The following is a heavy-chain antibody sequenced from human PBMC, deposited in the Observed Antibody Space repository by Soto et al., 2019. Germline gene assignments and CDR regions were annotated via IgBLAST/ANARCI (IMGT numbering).Heavy chain of an antibody. V-gene: IGHV1-18*04. Sequence: QVQLVQSGAEVKKPGASVKVSCKASGYTFTSYGISWVRQAPGQGLAWMGWISGYNGNTNYAQKFQGKVSMTTDASTSTAYGELRSLRSAAAAVYYCARDCSGGICHDDLWGQGTLVTVSS. D-gene: IGHD2-15*01. CDR1: GYTFTSYG. J-gene: IGHJ5*02. CDR3: ARDCSGGICHDDL. CDR2: ISGYNGNT.